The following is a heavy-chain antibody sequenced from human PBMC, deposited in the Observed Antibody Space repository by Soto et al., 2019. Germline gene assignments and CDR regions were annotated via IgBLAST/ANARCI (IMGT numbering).Heavy chain of an antibody. CDR1: GGSISSSSYY. CDR2: IYYSGST. D-gene: IGHD3-22*01. V-gene: IGHV4-39*01. J-gene: IGHJ4*02. Sequence: QLQLQESGPGLVKPSETLSLTCTVSGGSISSSSYYWGWIRQPPGKGLEWIGSIYYSGSTYYNPSLKSRVTISVDTSKNQFSLKLSSVTAADTAVYYCASGTYYYDSSGYNSLKYWGQGTLVTVSS. CDR3: ASGTYYYDSSGYNSLKY.